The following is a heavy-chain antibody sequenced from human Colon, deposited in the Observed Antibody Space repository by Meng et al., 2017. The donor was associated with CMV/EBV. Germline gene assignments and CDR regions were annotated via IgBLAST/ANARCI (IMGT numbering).Heavy chain of an antibody. J-gene: IGHJ5*02. CDR2: IKHNGIT. Sequence: SETLSLTCAVSGVSLSGYHWSWIRQAPGKDLEWIGDIKHNGITKYNPSLKSRLTISVDMSENEFSLRLSSVTAADTAVYYCARQIWSGSLYNWFDPWGQGTLVTVSS. CDR1: GVSLSGYH. V-gene: IGHV4-34*01. CDR3: ARQIWSGSLYNWFDP. D-gene: IGHD3-3*01.